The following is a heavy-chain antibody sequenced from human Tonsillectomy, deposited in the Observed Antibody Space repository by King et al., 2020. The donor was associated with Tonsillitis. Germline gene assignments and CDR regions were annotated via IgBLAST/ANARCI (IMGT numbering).Heavy chain of an antibody. J-gene: IGHJ4*02. CDR2: INPTSGST. V-gene: IGHV1-46*01. D-gene: IGHD4-17*01. Sequence: LVQSGTDVKNHGASVHVSCNSSGYTVTIYYMPFFLPAPGKGLEWMGIINPTSGSTSYAQKFQGRVTMTRDTSTSTVYMELSSLRSEDTAVYYCARGGDFGDYRGSFDYWGQGTLVTVSS. CDR3: ARGGDFGDYRGSFDY. CDR1: GYTVTIYY.